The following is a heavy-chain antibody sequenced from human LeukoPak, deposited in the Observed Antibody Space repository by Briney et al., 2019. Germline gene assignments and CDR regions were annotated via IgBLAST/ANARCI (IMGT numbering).Heavy chain of an antibody. CDR2: IYPGDSDT. D-gene: IGHD3-22*01. J-gene: IGHJ3*02. Sequence: GESLKISCKGSGYSFTSYWIGWVRQMPGKGLEWMGIIYPGDSDTRYSPSFQGQVTISADKSISTAYLQWSSLKASDTAMYYCARPNYYDSSGWAAFDIWGQGTMVTVSS. CDR1: GYSFTSYW. CDR3: ARPNYYDSSGWAAFDI. V-gene: IGHV5-51*01.